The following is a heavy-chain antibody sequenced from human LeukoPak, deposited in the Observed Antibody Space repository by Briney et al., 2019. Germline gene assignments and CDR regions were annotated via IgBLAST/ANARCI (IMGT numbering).Heavy chain of an antibody. CDR1: GYTFTGYY. Sequence: ASVKVSCKAPGYTFTGYYMHWVRQAPGQRLEWMGWINPISGVTNYAQRFQGRVTLTRDTSIRTAYMELSRLRSDDTAVYCCATDPLYGGNSNDAFDIWGQGTMVTVSS. V-gene: IGHV1-2*02. CDR2: INPISGVT. CDR3: ATDPLYGGNSNDAFDI. D-gene: IGHD4-23*01. J-gene: IGHJ3*02.